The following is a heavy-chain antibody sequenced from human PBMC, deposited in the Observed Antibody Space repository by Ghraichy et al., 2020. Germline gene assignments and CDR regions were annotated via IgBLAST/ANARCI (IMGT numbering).Heavy chain of an antibody. V-gene: IGHV4-34*01. Sequence: SETLSLTCAVYGGSFSGYYWSWIRQPPGKGLEWIGEINHSGSTNYNPSLKSRVTISVDTSKNQFSLKLSSVTAADTAVYYCARGLGTNVDYWGQGTLVTVSS. CDR3: ARGLGTNVDY. J-gene: IGHJ4*02. CDR2: INHSGST. D-gene: IGHD1-1*01. CDR1: GGSFSGYY.